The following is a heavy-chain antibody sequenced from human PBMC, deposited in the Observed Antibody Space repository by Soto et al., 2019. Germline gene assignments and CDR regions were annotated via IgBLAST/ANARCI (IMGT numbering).Heavy chain of an antibody. Sequence: GGSLRLSCAASGFTFSSYAMHWVRQAPGKGLEWVAVISYDGSNKYYADSVKGRFTISRDNSKNTLYLQMNSPRAEDTAVYYCARDLGQRYYYDSSALDYWGQGTLVTVSS. J-gene: IGHJ4*02. V-gene: IGHV3-30-3*01. CDR3: ARDLGQRYYYDSSALDY. CDR2: ISYDGSNK. D-gene: IGHD3-22*01. CDR1: GFTFSSYA.